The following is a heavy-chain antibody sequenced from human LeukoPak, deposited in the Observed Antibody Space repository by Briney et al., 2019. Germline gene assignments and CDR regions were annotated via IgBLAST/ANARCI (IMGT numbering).Heavy chain of an antibody. D-gene: IGHD3-10*01. Sequence: PGGSLRLSCAASGFTFSIYAMSWVRQAPGKGLEWVSSISGSSGSTYYADSVRGRFTISRDNSKNTLYLQMNSLRAEDTAVYYCARAGDYYGMDVWGQGTTVTVSS. V-gene: IGHV3-23*01. CDR3: ARAGDYYGMDV. CDR1: GFTFSIYA. J-gene: IGHJ6*02. CDR2: ISGSSGST.